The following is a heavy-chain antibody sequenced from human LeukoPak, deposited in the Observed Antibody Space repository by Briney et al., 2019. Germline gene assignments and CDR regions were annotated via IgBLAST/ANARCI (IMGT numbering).Heavy chain of an antibody. V-gene: IGHV3-33*03. CDR1: GFTFSSYA. CDR2: IWYDGSNK. J-gene: IGHJ5*02. D-gene: IGHD3-16*01. CDR3: AKAGTFSYGSQFDP. Sequence: SGRSLRLSCAASGFTFSSYAVHWVRQAPGEGLEWVAVIWYDGSNKYYADSAKGRFTISRDNSKNTLYLQMDSLGAEDTAVYYCAKAGTFSYGSQFDPWGQGTLVIVSS.